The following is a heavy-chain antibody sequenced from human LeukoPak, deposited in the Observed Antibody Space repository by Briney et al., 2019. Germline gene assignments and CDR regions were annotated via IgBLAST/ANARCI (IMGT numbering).Heavy chain of an antibody. Sequence: SETLSLTCTVSGGSISSYYWSWIRQPPGKGLEWIGYIYYSGSTNYNPSLKSRVTISVDTSKNQFSLKLSSVTAADTAVYYCARQRGLLKFGGPFDYWGQGTLVTVSS. CDR1: GGSISSYY. CDR2: IYYSGST. D-gene: IGHD2-15*01. CDR3: ARQRGLLKFGGPFDY. J-gene: IGHJ4*02. V-gene: IGHV4-59*08.